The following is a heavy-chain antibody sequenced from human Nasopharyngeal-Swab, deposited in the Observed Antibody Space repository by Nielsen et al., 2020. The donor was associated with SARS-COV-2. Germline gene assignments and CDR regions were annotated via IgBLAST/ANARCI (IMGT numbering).Heavy chain of an antibody. V-gene: IGHV5-51*01. J-gene: IGHJ6*02. CDR2: IYPGDSDT. D-gene: IGHD6-13*01. Sequence: GGSLRLSCKGSGYSFTSYGIGWVRQMPGKGLEWMGIIYPGDSDTRYSPSFQGQVTISADKSISTAYLQWSSLKASDTAMYYCARPGILNYYGMDVWGQGTTVTVSS. CDR1: GYSFTSYG. CDR3: ARPGILNYYGMDV.